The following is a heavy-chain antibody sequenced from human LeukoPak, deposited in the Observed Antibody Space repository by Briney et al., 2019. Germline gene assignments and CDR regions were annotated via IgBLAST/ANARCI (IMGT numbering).Heavy chain of an antibody. D-gene: IGHD3-22*01. CDR3: TTDSSGYYYYYYGMDV. Sequence: GGSLRLSCAASGFTFSNAWMSWVRQAPGKGLEWVGRIKSKTDGGTTDYAAPVKGRFTTSRDDSKNTLYLQMNSQKTEDTAVYYCTTDSSGYYYYYYGMDVWGQGTTVTVSS. CDR2: IKSKTDGGTT. V-gene: IGHV3-15*01. CDR1: GFTFSNAW. J-gene: IGHJ6*02.